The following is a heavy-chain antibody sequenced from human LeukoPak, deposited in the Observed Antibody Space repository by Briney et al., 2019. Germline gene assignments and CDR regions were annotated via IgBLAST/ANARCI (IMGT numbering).Heavy chain of an antibody. Sequence: PGGSLRLSCAASGFTFSSYEMNWVRQAPGKGLEWVSRVIRDGSFTNYADSVKGRFTISRDNAKNTLYLQMSSLRAEDTAVYFCVRDGDDFNFDYWGQGSLVTVSS. CDR2: VIRDGSFT. CDR3: VRDGDDFNFDY. D-gene: IGHD5-24*01. V-gene: IGHV3-74*01. J-gene: IGHJ4*02. CDR1: GFTFSSYE.